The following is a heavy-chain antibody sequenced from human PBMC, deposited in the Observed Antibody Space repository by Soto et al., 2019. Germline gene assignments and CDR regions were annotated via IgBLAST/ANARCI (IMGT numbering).Heavy chain of an antibody. J-gene: IGHJ5*02. CDR3: ARSVFP. CDR2: IYYSGST. CDR1: GGSISSGGYY. Sequence: QVQLQESGPGLVRPSQTLSLTCTVSGGSISSGGYYWNWIRQHPGKGLEWIGYIYYSGSTYYNPSIKSRVTISVATSQTQFSLKLSSVTAAATAVYYCARSVFPWGQGTLVTVSS. V-gene: IGHV4-31*03.